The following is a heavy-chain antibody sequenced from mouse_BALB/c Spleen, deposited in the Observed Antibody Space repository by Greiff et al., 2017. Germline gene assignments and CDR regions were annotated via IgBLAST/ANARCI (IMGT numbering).Heavy chain of an antibody. CDR2: ISDGGSYT. CDR1: GFTFSDYY. J-gene: IGHJ4*01. Sequence: EVQRVESGGGLVKPGGSLKLSCAASGFTFSDYYMYWVRQTPEKRLEWVATISDGGSYTYYPDSVKGRFTISRDSAKNNLYLQMSSLKSEDTAMYYCARDSYAMDYWGQGTSVTVSS. CDR3: ARDSYAMDY. V-gene: IGHV5-4*02.